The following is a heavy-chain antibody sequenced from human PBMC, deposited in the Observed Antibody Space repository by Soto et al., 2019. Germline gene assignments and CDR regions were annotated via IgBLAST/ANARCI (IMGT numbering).Heavy chain of an antibody. V-gene: IGHV4-39*02. CDR3: ARDLMRRGYSSGWFIARWYYFDY. J-gene: IGHJ4*02. CDR1: GGSISSSSYY. CDR2: IYYSGST. Sequence: QLQLQESGPGLVKPSETLSLTCTVSGGSISSSSYYWGWIRQPPGKGLEWIGSIYYSGSTYYNPSLKSRVTISVDTSKKQCSLKLSSVSGADTAVYYCARDLMRRGYSSGWFIARWYYFDYWGQGTLVTVSS. D-gene: IGHD6-19*01.